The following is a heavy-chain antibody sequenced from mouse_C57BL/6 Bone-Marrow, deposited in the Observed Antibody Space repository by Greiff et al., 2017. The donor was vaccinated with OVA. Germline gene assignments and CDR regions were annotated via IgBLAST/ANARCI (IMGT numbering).Heavy chain of an antibody. Sequence: VQLQQSGPELVKPGASVKISCKASGYAFSSSWMNWVKQRPGKGLEWIGRIYPGDGDTNYNGKFKGKATLTADKSSSTAYMQLSSLTSEDSAVYFCARYDQNYAMDYWGQGTSVTVSS. CDR1: GYAFSSSW. CDR2: IYPGDGDT. V-gene: IGHV1-82*01. J-gene: IGHJ4*01. CDR3: ARYDQNYAMDY. D-gene: IGHD2-3*01.